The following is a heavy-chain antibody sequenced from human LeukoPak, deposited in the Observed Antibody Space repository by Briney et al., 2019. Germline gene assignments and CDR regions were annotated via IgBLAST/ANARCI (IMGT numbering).Heavy chain of an antibody. CDR1: GGSISSYY. CDR3: AGRNVLATFDP. Sequence: SETLSLTCTVSGGSISSYYWSWIRQPPGKGLEWIGYIYTSGSTNYNPSLKSRVTISVDTSKNQFSLKLSSVTAADTAVYYCAGRNVLATFDPWGQGTLVTVSS. CDR2: IYTSGST. V-gene: IGHV4-4*09. J-gene: IGHJ5*02. D-gene: IGHD3-3*02.